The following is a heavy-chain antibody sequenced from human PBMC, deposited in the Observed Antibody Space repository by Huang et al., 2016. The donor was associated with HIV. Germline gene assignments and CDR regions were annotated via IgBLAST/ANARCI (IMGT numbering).Heavy chain of an antibody. CDR2: VSYTGST. V-gene: IGHV4-59*01. CDR1: VAPINKYY. J-gene: IGHJ4*02. Sequence: QVRLQESGPGLVRPSETLSLTCNVSVAPINKYYWNWIRQSPGKGLEGVGVVSYTGSTNYNPSLKSRVTILQDTSKNQCSLKLTSVTAADTAVYYCARAFPSGALDSWGQGTLVTVSS. CDR3: ARAFPSGALDS.